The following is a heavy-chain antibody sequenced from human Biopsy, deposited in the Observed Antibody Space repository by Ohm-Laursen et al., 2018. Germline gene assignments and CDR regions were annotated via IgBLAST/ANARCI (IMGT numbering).Heavy chain of an antibody. V-gene: IGHV3-21*01. CDR3: ARDSSRRAREGGMDV. CDR1: GFSVSSYD. D-gene: IGHD6-6*01. Sequence: GPLRLSCAASGFSVSSYDMNWVRQAPGKGLEWISYISETSSHIYDADSVRGRFTVARGIAKNSLYLQLNSLRVEDTAVYYCARDSSRRAREGGMDVWGQGTTVTVSS. J-gene: IGHJ6*02. CDR2: ISETSSHI.